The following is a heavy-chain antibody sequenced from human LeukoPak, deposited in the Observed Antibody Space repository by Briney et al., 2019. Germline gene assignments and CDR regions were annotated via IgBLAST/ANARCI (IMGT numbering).Heavy chain of an antibody. CDR2: IYYSGST. CDR3: ARSSQGGYSSSPLDY. D-gene: IGHD6-6*01. J-gene: IGHJ4*02. CDR1: GGSISSYY. Sequence: PSETLSLTCTVSGGSISSYYWSWIRQPPGKGPEWIGNIYYSGSTNYNPSLKSRVTISVDTSKNQCSLQLSSVTAADTAVYYCARSSQGGYSSSPLDYWGQGTLVTASP. V-gene: IGHV4-59*01.